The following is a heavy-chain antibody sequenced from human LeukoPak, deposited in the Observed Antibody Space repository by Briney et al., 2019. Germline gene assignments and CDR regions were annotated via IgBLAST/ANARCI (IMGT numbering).Heavy chain of an antibody. Sequence: PGGSLRLSCAASGFTFSSYEMNWVRQAPGKGLEWVSYISSSGSTIYYADSVKGRFTISRDNAKNSLYLQMNSLRAEDTAVYYCARDYYGNYADYWGQGTLVTVSS. CDR3: ARDYYGNYADY. V-gene: IGHV3-48*03. D-gene: IGHD4-11*01. CDR1: GFTFSSYE. CDR2: ISSSGSTI. J-gene: IGHJ4*02.